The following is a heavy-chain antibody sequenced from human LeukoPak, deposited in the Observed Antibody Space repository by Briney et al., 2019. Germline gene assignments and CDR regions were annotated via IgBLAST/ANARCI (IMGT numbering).Heavy chain of an antibody. Sequence: SVKVSCKASGGTFSSYAISWVRQAPGQGLEWMGGIIPIFGTANYAQKFQGRVTITTDESTSTAYMELSSLRSEDTAVYYCARALAATNPYYYYYMDVWGKGTTVTVSS. CDR1: GGTFSSYA. CDR3: ARALAATNPYYYYYMDV. V-gene: IGHV1-69*05. D-gene: IGHD5-24*01. CDR2: IIPIFGTA. J-gene: IGHJ6*03.